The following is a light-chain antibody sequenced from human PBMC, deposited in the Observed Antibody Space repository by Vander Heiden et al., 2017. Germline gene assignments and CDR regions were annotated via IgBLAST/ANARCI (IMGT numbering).Light chain of an antibody. Sequence: EIVLTQSPATLSLSPGERATLSCRASQGISCSLAWYQQKPGQAPRLLIYDASNRATGIPARFSGSGSGTDFTLTISSLEPEDFAVYYCQQRSNWLWTFGQGTKVEIK. J-gene: IGKJ1*01. CDR2: DAS. CDR3: QQRSNWLWT. V-gene: IGKV3-11*01. CDR1: QGISCS.